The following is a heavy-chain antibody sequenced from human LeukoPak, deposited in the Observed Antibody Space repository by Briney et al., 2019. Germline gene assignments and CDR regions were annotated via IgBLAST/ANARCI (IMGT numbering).Heavy chain of an antibody. CDR1: EFTFSSFW. CDR2: INQDGSEK. CDR3: ARGTSLMTRTNRVVDY. V-gene: IGHV3-7*01. D-gene: IGHD1-7*01. J-gene: IGHJ4*02. Sequence: GGSLRLSCVASEFTFSSFWIHWVRQAPGKGLEWVAKINQDGSEKYYVDSVKGRFTISRDNAENSLYLQMHSLRVEDTAVYFCARGTSLMTRTNRVVDYWGQGTLVTVSS.